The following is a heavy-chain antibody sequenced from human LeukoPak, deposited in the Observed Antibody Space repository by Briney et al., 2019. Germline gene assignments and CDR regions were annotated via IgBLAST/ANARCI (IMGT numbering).Heavy chain of an antibody. CDR3: ARDSSSWNIDFDY. Sequence: SETLSLTCAVYGGSFSGYYWSWIRQPPGKGLEWIGEINHSGSTNYNPSLKSRVTISVDTSKNQFSLKLSSVTAADTAVYYCARDSSSWNIDFDYWGQGTLVTVSS. CDR1: GGSFSGYY. CDR2: INHSGST. J-gene: IGHJ4*02. V-gene: IGHV4-34*01. D-gene: IGHD6-13*01.